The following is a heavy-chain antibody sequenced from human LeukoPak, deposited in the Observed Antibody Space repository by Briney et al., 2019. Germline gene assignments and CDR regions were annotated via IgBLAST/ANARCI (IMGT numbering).Heavy chain of an antibody. V-gene: IGHV4-59*08. D-gene: IGHD3-10*01. J-gene: IGHJ4*02. CDR3: ARPSMVRGVS. CDR1: GGSISSYY. CDR2: IYYSGST. Sequence: SETLSLTCTVSGGSISSYYWSWIRQPPGKGLEWIGYIYYSGSTNYNPSLKSRVTISVDTPKNQFSLKLSSVTAADTAVYYCARPSMVRGVSWGQGTLVTVSS.